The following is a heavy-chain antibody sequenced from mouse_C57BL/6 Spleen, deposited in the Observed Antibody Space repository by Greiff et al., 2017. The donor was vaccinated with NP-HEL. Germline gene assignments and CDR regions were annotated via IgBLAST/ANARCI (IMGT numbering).Heavy chain of an antibody. D-gene: IGHD2-2*01. Sequence: QVQLKQPGAELVKPGASVKVSCKASGYTFTSYWMHWVKQRPGQGLEWIGRIHPSDSDTNYNQKFKGKATLTVDKSSSTAYMQLSSLTSEDSAVYYCAIVNYGYDDYFDYWGQGTTLTVSS. CDR3: AIVNYGYDDYFDY. CDR1: GYTFTSYW. V-gene: IGHV1-74*01. CDR2: IHPSDSDT. J-gene: IGHJ2*01.